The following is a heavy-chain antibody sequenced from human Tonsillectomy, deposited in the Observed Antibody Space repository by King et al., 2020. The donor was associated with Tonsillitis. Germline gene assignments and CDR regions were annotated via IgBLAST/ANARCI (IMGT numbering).Heavy chain of an antibody. V-gene: IGHV3-15*01. CDR1: GFTLSDAW. CDR3: ATGGHYFGL. J-gene: IGHJ4*02. Sequence: VQSGGGVIKPGGSLRLSCTVYGFTLSDAWMSWVRQAPGKGPEWIGLIKSKTDGGTTDHAAPGKGRFTISRDDSRNTLYLQMNSLKIEDTAMYHWATGGHYFGLWGQGTLVTASS. CDR2: IKSKTDGGTT.